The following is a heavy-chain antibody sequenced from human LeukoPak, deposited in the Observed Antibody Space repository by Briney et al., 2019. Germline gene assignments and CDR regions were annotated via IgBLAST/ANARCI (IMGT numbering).Heavy chain of an antibody. CDR1: GGSFSGYY. J-gene: IGHJ6*02. CDR3: AKEIPPNRYFDWLRRDITYYYYGMDV. D-gene: IGHD3-9*01. Sequence: ASETLSLTCDVYGGSFSGYYWSWIRQPPGKGLEWIGEINHSGSTNYNPSLKSRVTISIDTSKNQFSLKLSSVTAADTAVYYCAKEIPPNRYFDWLRRDITYYYYGMDVWGQGTTVTVSS. V-gene: IGHV4-34*01. CDR2: INHSGST.